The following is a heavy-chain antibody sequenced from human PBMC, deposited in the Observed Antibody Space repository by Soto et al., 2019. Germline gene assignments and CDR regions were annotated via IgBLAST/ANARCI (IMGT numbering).Heavy chain of an antibody. V-gene: IGHV3-11*01. J-gene: IGHJ4*02. CDR1: GYTFSDYY. CDR3: ANHYDMWSGSLSPVDY. CDR2: IDTSGTKI. Sequence: QVQLVESGGDLVKPGGSLRLSCAASGYTFSDYYMSWIRQAPGKGLECISYIDTSGTKIYYADSVKGRFTISRDNAKNSLYQEMNSLRDEDTAVYYCANHYDMWSGSLSPVDYWGQGTLVTVSS. D-gene: IGHD3-3*01.